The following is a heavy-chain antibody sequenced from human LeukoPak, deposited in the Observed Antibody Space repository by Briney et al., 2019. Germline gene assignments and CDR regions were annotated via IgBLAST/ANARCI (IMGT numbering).Heavy chain of an antibody. D-gene: IGHD3-3*01. CDR3: ARGDDDFWSGFDY. CDR1: GGSFSGYY. J-gene: IGHJ4*02. V-gene: IGHV4-34*01. Sequence: SETLSLTCAVYGGSFSGYYWSWIRQPPGKGLEWIGEINHSGSTNYNPSLKSRVTISVDTSKNQFSLKLSSVTAADTAVYYCARGDDDFWSGFDYWGQGTLVTVSS. CDR2: INHSGST.